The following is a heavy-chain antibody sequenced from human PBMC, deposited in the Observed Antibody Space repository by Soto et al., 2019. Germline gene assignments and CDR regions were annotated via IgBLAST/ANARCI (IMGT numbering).Heavy chain of an antibody. Sequence: ASVKVSCKASGYTFTSYGISWVRQAPGQGLEWMGWISAYNGNTNYAQKLQGRVTMTTDTSTSTAYMELRSLRSDDTAVYYCARAVPNGSGSYYYYYYYMDVWGKGTTVTVSS. CDR3: ARAVPNGSGSYYYYYYYMDV. V-gene: IGHV1-18*01. CDR2: ISAYNGNT. J-gene: IGHJ6*03. CDR1: GYTFTSYG. D-gene: IGHD3-10*01.